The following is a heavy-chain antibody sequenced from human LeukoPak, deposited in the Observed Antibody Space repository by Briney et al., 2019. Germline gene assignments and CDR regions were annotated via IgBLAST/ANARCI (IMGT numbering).Heavy chain of an antibody. CDR3: AKDAMATITSRVDY. V-gene: IGHV3-30*04. CDR1: GFTFSSYA. Sequence: PGGSLRLSCAASGFTFSSYAMHWVRQAPGKGLEWVAVISYDGSNKYYADSVKGRFTISRDNSKNTLYLQMNSLRAEDTAVYYCAKDAMATITSRVDYWGQGTLVTVSS. D-gene: IGHD5-24*01. J-gene: IGHJ4*02. CDR2: ISYDGSNK.